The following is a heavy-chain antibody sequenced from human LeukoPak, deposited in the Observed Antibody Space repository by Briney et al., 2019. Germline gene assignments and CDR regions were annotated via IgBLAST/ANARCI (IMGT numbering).Heavy chain of an antibody. D-gene: IGHD4-23*01. CDR3: ARVGDYGANSAMVMTP. J-gene: IGHJ4*02. CDR2: IIPIFGTA. V-gene: IGHV1-69*06. CDR1: GGTFSSYA. Sequence: SVKVSCKASGGTFSSYAISWVRQAPGQGLEWMGGIIPIFGTANYAQKFQGRVTITADKSTNTVYMEVSRLTSEDTAVYYCARVGDYGANSAMVMTPWGQGTLVTVSS.